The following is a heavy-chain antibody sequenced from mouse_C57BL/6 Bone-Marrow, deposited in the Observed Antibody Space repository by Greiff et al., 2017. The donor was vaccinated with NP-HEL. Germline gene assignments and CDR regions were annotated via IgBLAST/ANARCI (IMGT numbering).Heavy chain of an antibody. V-gene: IGHV6-6*01. CDR3: SGTLISKVVPCYAMDY. CDR2: IRNKANNHAT. CDR1: GFTFSDAW. Sequence: EVKLMESGGGLVQPGGSMKLSCAASGFTFSDAWMDWVRQSPEKGLEWVAEIRNKANNHATYYAVSVKGRFTISRDDSKSSIYQQMISIRADDTGIDYCSGTLISKVVPCYAMDYWGQGTSVTVSS. J-gene: IGHJ4*01. D-gene: IGHD1-1*01.